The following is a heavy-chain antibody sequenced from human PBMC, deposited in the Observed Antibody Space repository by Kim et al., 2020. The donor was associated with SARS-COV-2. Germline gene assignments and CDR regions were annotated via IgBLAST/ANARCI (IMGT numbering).Heavy chain of an antibody. V-gene: IGHV4-31*02. Sequence: YHHPYLKSRVTISVDTSKNQFSLKLSSVTAADTAVYYCARTGYSSSWFDYWGQGTLVTVSS. D-gene: IGHD6-13*01. J-gene: IGHJ4*02. CDR3: ARTGYSSSWFDY.